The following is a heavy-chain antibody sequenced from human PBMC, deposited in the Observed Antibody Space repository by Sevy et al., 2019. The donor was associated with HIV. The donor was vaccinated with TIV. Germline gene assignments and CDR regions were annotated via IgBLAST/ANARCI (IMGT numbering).Heavy chain of an antibody. CDR3: GRVGAAVGSFDY. Sequence: SETLYLTCTVSGGSISSYYWSWIRQPPGKGLEWIGYIYYSGSTNYNPSLKSRVTISVDTSKNQFSLKLSSVTAADTAVYYCGRVGAAVGSFDYWGQGTLVTVSS. CDR2: IYYSGST. V-gene: IGHV4-59*01. J-gene: IGHJ4*02. CDR1: GGSISSYY. D-gene: IGHD6-19*01.